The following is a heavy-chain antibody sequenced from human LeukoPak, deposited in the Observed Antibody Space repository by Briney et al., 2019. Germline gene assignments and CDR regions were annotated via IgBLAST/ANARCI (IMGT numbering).Heavy chain of an antibody. CDR2: IYTSGSI. CDR1: GGSISSYY. Sequence: SETLSLTCTVSGGSISSYYWSWIRQPAGKGLEWIGRIYTSGSITYNPSLKSRVSMSVDTSKNQFSLKLSSVTAADTAVYYCARDSGTTGEVKFDPWGQGTLDTVSS. D-gene: IGHD3-10*01. V-gene: IGHV4-4*07. CDR3: ARDSGTTGEVKFDP. J-gene: IGHJ5*02.